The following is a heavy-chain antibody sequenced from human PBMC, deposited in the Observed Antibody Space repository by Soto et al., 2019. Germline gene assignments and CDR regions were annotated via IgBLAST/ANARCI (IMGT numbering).Heavy chain of an antibody. CDR3: ARRQDFGGPHYYYGMDV. CDR2: ISYDGNNK. CDR1: GFIINNYA. D-gene: IGHD3-3*01. V-gene: IGHV3-30*04. Sequence: QVQLVESGGGVVQPGRSLRVSCAASGFIINNYAMHWVRQTPGKGLEWVAVISYDGNNKYYADSVKGRFTISRDNSKNTLYIQMNNLRPDDSAVYYCARRQDFGGPHYYYGMDVWGQGTTVTVSS. J-gene: IGHJ6*02.